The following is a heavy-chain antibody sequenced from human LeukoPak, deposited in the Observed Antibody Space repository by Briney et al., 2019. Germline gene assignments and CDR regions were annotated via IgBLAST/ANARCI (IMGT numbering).Heavy chain of an antibody. J-gene: IGHJ5*02. Sequence: PSETLSLTCAVYGYSLTNHYWIWIPQPPGKGLEWIGEIMHTGSTNYNPSLKNRVTRSVDTSKNQFFLNLTAVTAADTAVYYCARGPAAVHPWGQGTLVTVSS. CDR1: GYSLTNHY. CDR3: ARGPAAVHP. CDR2: IMHTGST. V-gene: IGHV4-34*12. D-gene: IGHD6-13*01.